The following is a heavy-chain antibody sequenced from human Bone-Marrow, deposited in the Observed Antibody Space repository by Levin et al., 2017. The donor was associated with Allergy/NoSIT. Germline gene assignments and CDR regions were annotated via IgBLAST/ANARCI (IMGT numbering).Heavy chain of an antibody. CDR3: ARDLGIMEGFFDL. Sequence: SETLSLTCNVSDGSFNDYYWGWLRQTPGKGLEWIGSVFHSGNTNSNPSLKSRVTISVDTSKNQFSLKLTSVTAADTAVYYCARDLGIMEGFFDLWGRGTLVTVSS. V-gene: IGHV4-59*01. D-gene: IGHD1-1*01. CDR1: DGSFNDYY. CDR2: VFHSGNT. J-gene: IGHJ2*01.